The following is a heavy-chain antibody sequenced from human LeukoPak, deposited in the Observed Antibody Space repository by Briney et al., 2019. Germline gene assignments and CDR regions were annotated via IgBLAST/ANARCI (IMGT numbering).Heavy chain of an antibody. Sequence: PSETLSLTCTVSGGSISSSSYYWGWIRQPPGKGLEWIGSIYYSGSTNYNPSLKSRVTISVDTSKNQFSLKLSSVTAADTAVYYCARIYYDSSGYYRVNYGMDVWGQGTTVTVSS. CDR3: ARIYYDSSGYYRVNYGMDV. D-gene: IGHD3-22*01. V-gene: IGHV4-39*07. J-gene: IGHJ6*02. CDR2: IYYSGST. CDR1: GGSISSSSYY.